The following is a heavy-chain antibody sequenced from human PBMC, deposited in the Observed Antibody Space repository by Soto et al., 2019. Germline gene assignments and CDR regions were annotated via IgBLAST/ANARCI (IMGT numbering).Heavy chain of an antibody. CDR3: AREKWAAAGLTHFDY. CDR1: GGTFSSYA. Sequence: QVQLVQSGAEVKKPGASVKVSCTASGGTFSSYAISWVRQAPGQGLEWMGGIIPIFGTANYAQKFQGRVTITADESTSTAYMELSSLRSEDTAVYYCAREKWAAAGLTHFDYWGQGTLVTVSS. J-gene: IGHJ4*02. CDR2: IIPIFGTA. D-gene: IGHD6-13*01. V-gene: IGHV1-69*01.